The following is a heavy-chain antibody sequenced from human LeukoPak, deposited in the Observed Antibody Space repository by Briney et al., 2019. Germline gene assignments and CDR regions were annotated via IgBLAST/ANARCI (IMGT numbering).Heavy chain of an antibody. CDR1: GGSISSYY. J-gene: IGHJ6*02. CDR3: ARGVGQGYYYYGMDV. CDR2: IYYSGST. D-gene: IGHD1-26*01. Sequence: SETLSLTCTVSGGSISSYYWSWIRQPPGKGLERIGYIYYSGSTNYNPSLKSRVTISVDTSKNQFSLKLSSVTAADTAVYYCARGVGQGYYYYGMDVWGQGTTVTVSS. V-gene: IGHV4-59*01.